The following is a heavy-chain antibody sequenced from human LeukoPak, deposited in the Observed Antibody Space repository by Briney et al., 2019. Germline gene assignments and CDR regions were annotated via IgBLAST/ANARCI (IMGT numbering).Heavy chain of an antibody. CDR2: IIPIFGRA. Sequence: SSGSVTCKASGCTFSSYAFTWVRQAPGQGLEWVGGIIPIFGRANYAQKFQGRVPITMDRSTCTASLELKSLSSEDTAVYNCSSELVTAKVAEYYFDYWGEGTLVTVSS. V-gene: IGHV1-69*05. J-gene: IGHJ4*02. CDR3: SSELVTAKVAEYYFDY. CDR1: GCTFSSYA. D-gene: IGHD2-21*02.